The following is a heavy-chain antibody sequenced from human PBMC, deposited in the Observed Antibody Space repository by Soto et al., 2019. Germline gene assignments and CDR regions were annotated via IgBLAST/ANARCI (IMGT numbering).Heavy chain of an antibody. J-gene: IGHJ4*02. CDR3: ARDYGSALDY. Sequence: QVQLAESGGGVVQPGRSLRLSCVATGFTFSSYAMNWVRQAPGKGLEWVAVISHDGSSQYYTDSVKGRFTISRDNSKNTLYVQMNSLRGEDTAVYYCARDYGSALDYWGQGTLVTVSS. V-gene: IGHV3-30-3*01. D-gene: IGHD3-10*01. CDR1: GFTFSSYA. CDR2: ISHDGSSQ.